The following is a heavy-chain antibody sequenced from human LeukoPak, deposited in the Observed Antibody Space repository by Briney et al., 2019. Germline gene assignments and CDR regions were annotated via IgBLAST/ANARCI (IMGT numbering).Heavy chain of an antibody. V-gene: IGHV4-30-2*01. J-gene: IGHJ4*02. D-gene: IGHD5-24*01. CDR3: ARDRRDGYNYDY. CDR2: IYHSGST. CDR1: GGSISSGGYY. Sequence: PSETLSLTCTVSGGSISSGGYYWSWIRQPPGKGLEWIGYIYHSGSTYYNPSLKSRVTISVDTSKNQFSLKLSSVTAADTAVYYCARDRRDGYNYDYWGQGTLVTVSS.